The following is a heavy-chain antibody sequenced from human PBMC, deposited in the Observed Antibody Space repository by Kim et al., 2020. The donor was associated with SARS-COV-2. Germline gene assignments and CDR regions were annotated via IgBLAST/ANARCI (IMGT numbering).Heavy chain of an antibody. CDR1: GFSFSTYA. J-gene: IGHJ4*02. CDR3: TRYSGGGCFPGCY. CDR2: IYASGDTT. D-gene: IGHD2-21*02. Sequence: GGSLRLSCVASGFSFSTYAMAWVRQAPGKGLEWVSEIYASGDTTHYADSVKGRFTIPRDDSKSTVYLQMNSLRAEDTAVYYCTRYSGGGCFPGCYWGQG. V-gene: IGHV3-23*01.